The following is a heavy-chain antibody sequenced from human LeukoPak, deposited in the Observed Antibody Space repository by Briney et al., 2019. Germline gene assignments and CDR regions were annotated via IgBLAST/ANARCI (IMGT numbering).Heavy chain of an antibody. J-gene: IGHJ4*02. D-gene: IGHD1-26*01. CDR3: ARDPYSGSYYAYFDY. Sequence: APVKVSCKASGYTFTGYYMHWVRQAPGQGLEWMGWINPNSGGTNYAQKFQGRVTMTRDTSISTAYMELSRLRSDDTAVYYCARDPYSGSYYAYFDYWGQGTLVTVSS. CDR2: INPNSGGT. V-gene: IGHV1-2*02. CDR1: GYTFTGYY.